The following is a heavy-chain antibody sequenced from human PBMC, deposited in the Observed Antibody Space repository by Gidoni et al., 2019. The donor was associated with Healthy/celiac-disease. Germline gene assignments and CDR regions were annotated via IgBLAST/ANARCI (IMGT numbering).Heavy chain of an antibody. D-gene: IGHD3-10*01. J-gene: IGHJ6*02. CDR2: INAGNGNT. CDR3: ARCWAMVRGMDV. V-gene: IGHV1-3*01. Sequence: QVQLVQSGAEVKKPGASVKVSCKASGYTFTSYAMHWVRQAPGQRLEWIGWINAGNGNTKYSQKFQGRVTITRDTSASTAYMELSSLRSEDTAVYYCARCWAMVRGMDVWGQGTTVTVSS. CDR1: GYTFTSYA.